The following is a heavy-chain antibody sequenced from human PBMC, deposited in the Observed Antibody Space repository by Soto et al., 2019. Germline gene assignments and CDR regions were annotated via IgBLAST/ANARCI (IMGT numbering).Heavy chain of an antibody. CDR1: GFSLSSSEVG. D-gene: IGHD3-3*01. V-gene: IGHV2-5*02. Sequence: QITLKESGPTLVRPTQTLTLTCTVSGFSLSSSEVGVGWIRQPPGKALEWLAAIYWDDDKRYSPSVSSRLTINKGTSKDQVVLTMTNMDPVDSATYYCAHNTAILGFENWGQGTRVTVSS. J-gene: IGHJ4*02. CDR3: AHNTAILGFEN. CDR2: IYWDDDK.